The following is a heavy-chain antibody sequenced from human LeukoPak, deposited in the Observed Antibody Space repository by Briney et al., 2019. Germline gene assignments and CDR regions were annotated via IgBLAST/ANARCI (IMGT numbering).Heavy chain of an antibody. CDR1: GYTFTGYY. D-gene: IGHD2-21*02. Sequence: GASVKVSCKASGYTFTGYYMHWVRQAPGQGLEWMGWINPNGGGTNYAQKFQGRVTMTRDTSISTAYMELSRPRSDDTAVYYCARVGLLYYYYYYMDVWGKGTTVTVSS. V-gene: IGHV1-2*02. J-gene: IGHJ6*03. CDR3: ARVGLLYYYYYYMDV. CDR2: INPNGGGT.